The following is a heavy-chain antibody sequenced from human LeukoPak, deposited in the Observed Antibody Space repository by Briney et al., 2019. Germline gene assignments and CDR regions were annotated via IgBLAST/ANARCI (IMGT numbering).Heavy chain of an antibody. CDR2: MNPNSGNT. CDR3: ARGASRSFDF. V-gene: IGHV1-8*03. Sequence: ASVKVSCKASGYTFISYEINWVRQATGQGLEWMGWMNPNSGNTGYAQKFQGRVTFTRDTSINTAYMELSSLRSGDTAVYYCARGASRSFDFWGQGTLVTVSS. CDR1: GYTFISYE. J-gene: IGHJ4*02.